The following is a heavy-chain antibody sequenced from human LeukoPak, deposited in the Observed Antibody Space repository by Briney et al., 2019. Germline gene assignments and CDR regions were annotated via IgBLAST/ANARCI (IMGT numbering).Heavy chain of an antibody. CDR3: ARDSGAYYYDSSGPLDY. D-gene: IGHD3-22*01. CDR2: ITPIFGTA. Sequence: SVKVSCKASGGTCSSYAISWVRQALGQGLEWMGGITPIFGTANYAQKFQRRVTITADESTSTAYMELSSLRSEDTAVYYCARDSGAYYYDSSGPLDYWGQGTLVTVSS. CDR1: GGTCSSYA. J-gene: IGHJ4*02. V-gene: IGHV1-69*13.